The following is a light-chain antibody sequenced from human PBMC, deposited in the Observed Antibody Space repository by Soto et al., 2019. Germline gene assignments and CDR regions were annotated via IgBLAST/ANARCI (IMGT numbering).Light chain of an antibody. J-gene: IGLJ2*01. CDR3: QSYDSSLSVV. CDR1: SSNIGAGYD. V-gene: IGLV1-40*01. Sequence: QAVVTQPPSVSGAPGQRVTISCTGSSSNIGAGYDVHWYQQLPGTAPKLLIYGNSNRPSGVPDRFSGSKSGTSASLAITGLQAEVEADYYCQSYDSSLSVVFGGGTKVTVL. CDR2: GNS.